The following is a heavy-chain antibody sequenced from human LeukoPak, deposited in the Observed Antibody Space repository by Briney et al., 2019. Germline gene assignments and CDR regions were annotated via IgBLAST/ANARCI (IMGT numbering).Heavy chain of an antibody. CDR2: FDPEDGET. CDR1: EYPLTQLS. Sequence: ASVNVSCKRCEYPLTQLSMLWVGPAPGKGLEWMGGFDPEDGETIYAQKFQGRVTMTEDTSTDTAYMELSSLRSEDTAVYYCGSESYYASGSYSHYWGQGTLVTVSS. V-gene: IGHV1-24*01. CDR3: GSESYYASGSYSHY. J-gene: IGHJ4*02. D-gene: IGHD3-10*01.